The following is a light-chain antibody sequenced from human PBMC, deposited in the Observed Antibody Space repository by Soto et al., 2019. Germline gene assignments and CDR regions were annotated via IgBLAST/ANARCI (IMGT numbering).Light chain of an antibody. V-gene: IGLV3-21*02. Sequence: SYELTQPPSVSVAPGQTARITCGGNNIGGKSVHWYQQKPGQAPVLVVYADSDRPSGIPERFSGSNSGNTATLTINRVEAGDETDYYCQVWDSSSDHVVFGGGTQLTVL. CDR2: ADS. J-gene: IGLJ2*01. CDR1: NIGGKS. CDR3: QVWDSSSDHVV.